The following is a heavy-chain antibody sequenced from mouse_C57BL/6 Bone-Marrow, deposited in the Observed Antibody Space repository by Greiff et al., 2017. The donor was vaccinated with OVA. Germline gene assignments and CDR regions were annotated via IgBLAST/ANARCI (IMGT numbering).Heavy chain of an antibody. CDR3: AREGVPYCGPPWFAY. D-gene: IGHD1-1*01. Sequence: QVQLQQPGAELVKPGASVKMSCKASGYTFTSYWITWVKQRPGQGLEWIGDIYPGSGSTNYNEKFKSKATLTVDTSSSTAYMQLSSLTSEDSAVYYCAREGVPYCGPPWFAYWGQGTLVTVSA. J-gene: IGHJ3*01. CDR2: IYPGSGST. CDR1: GYTFTSYW. V-gene: IGHV1-55*01.